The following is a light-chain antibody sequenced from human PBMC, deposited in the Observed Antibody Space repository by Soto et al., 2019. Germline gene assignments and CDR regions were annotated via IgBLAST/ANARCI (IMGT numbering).Light chain of an antibody. CDR1: QSIGSF. CDR2: AAS. J-gene: IGKJ1*01. CDR3: QHYNSYSEA. V-gene: IGKV1-5*01. Sequence: DIQMTQSPSTLSGSVGARVTITCRASQSIGSFLNWFQQKPAKATKLLIYAASSLQSGVKSRFSGSGSGTEFTLTISSMQPDEFATYYCQHYNSYSEACGQGTKVDIK.